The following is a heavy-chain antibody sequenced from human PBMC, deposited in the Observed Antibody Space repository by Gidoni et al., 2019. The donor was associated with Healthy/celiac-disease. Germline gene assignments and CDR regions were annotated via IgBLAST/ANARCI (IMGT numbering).Heavy chain of an antibody. CDR1: GGSISSRNW. V-gene: IGHV4-4*02. CDR3: ARRGLRGIAVAGTDFDY. CDR2: IYHSGGT. J-gene: IGHJ4*02. D-gene: IGHD6-19*01. Sequence: QVQLQESRPGLVSLSGTLSLISAVSGGSISSRNWWSWVRQPPGKGLEWIGEIYHSGGTNYNPSLKSRVTISVDKSKNQFSLKLSSVTAADTAVYYCARRGLRGIAVAGTDFDYWGQGTLVTVSS.